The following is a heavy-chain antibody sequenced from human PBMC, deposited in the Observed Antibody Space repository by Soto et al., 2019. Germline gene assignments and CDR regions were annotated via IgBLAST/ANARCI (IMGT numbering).Heavy chain of an antibody. Sequence: GVSLKISCLGSGYSFTSYWIGWVRQMPGKGLEWMGIIYPGDSDTRYSPSFQGQVTISADKSISTAYLQWSSLKASDTAMYYCARPREAGKNYYGVDVWGQGTTVTVSS. D-gene: IGHD6-19*01. CDR2: IYPGDSDT. CDR3: ARPREAGKNYYGVDV. V-gene: IGHV5-51*01. CDR1: GYSFTSYW. J-gene: IGHJ6*02.